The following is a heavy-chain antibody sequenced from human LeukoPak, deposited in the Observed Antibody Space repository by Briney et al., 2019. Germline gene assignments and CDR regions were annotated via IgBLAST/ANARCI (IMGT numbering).Heavy chain of an antibody. D-gene: IGHD3-3*01. CDR2: INLSGGST. J-gene: IGHJ4*02. V-gene: IGHV1-46*01. CDR1: GYTFTSYY. CDR3: ARDPWSRRGVFDY. Sequence: ASVKVSCKASGYTFTSYYMHWVRQAPGQGLEWMGIINLSGGSTSYAQKFQGRVTMTRDMSTSTVYMELSSLRSEDTAVYYCARDPWSRRGVFDYWGQGTLVTVSS.